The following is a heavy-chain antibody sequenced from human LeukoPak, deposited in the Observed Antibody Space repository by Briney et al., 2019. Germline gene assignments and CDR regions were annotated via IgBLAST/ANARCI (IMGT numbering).Heavy chain of an antibody. D-gene: IGHD3-9*01. V-gene: IGHV4-38-2*02. CDR1: GYSISSGYY. J-gene: IGHJ6*03. Sequence: SETLSLTCTVSGYSISSGYYWGWIRQPPGKGLEWIGSIYHSGSTYYNPSLKSRVTISVDTSKNQLSLKLSSVTAADTAVYYCARDFRAYYDILTGYYSGDYYYYMDVWGKGTTVTISS. CDR3: ARDFRAYYDILTGYYSGDYYYYMDV. CDR2: IYHSGST.